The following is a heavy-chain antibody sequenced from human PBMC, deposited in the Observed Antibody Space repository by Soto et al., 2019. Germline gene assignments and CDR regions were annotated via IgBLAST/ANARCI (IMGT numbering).Heavy chain of an antibody. CDR2: IKQDGSEK. D-gene: IGHD3-3*01. V-gene: IGHV3-7*01. CDR1: AFTFSKYW. Sequence: PGGSLRLSCAASAFTFSKYWMIWVRLAPGKGLEWVANIKQDGSEKYYVDSVKGRFTISRDNAKNSLYLQMNTLRAEDTAVYYCARGTLWNGYQFFDYWSQGTPVTVSS. J-gene: IGHJ4*02. CDR3: ARGTLWNGYQFFDY.